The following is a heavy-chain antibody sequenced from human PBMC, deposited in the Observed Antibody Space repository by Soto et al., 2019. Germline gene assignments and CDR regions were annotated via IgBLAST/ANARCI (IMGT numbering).Heavy chain of an antibody. CDR3: ARDRPASGWYYYYYGMDV. D-gene: IGHD6-19*01. J-gene: IGHJ6*02. CDR1: GGSFSGYY. Sequence: SETLSLTCAVYGGSFSGYYWSWIRQPPGEGLEWIGEINHSGSTNYNPSLKSRVTISVDTSKNQFSLKLSSVTAADTAVYYCARDRPASGWYYYYYGMDVWGQGTTVTV. V-gene: IGHV4-34*01. CDR2: INHSGST.